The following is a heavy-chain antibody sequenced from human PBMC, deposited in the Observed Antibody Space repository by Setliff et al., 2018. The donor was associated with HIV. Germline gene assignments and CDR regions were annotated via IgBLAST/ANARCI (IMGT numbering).Heavy chain of an antibody. CDR2: IGTAGDT. J-gene: IGHJ4*02. D-gene: IGHD2-8*01. V-gene: IGHV3-13*01. CDR3: ASHPSVYGPPFDY. Sequence: GGSLRLSCAASGFTFSSYDMHWVRQATGKGLEWVSAIGTAGDTYYADSVKGRFTISRDNSKNTLYLQMNSLRAEDTAVYYCASHPSVYGPPFDYWGQGTLVTVSS. CDR1: GFTFSSYD.